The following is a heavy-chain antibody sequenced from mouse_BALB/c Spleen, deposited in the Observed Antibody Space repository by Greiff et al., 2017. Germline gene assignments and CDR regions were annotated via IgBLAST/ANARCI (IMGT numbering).Heavy chain of an antibody. CDR1: GFTFSSFG. Sequence: EVKLVESGGGLVQPGGSRKLSCAASGFTFSSFGMHWVRQAPEKGLEWVAYISSGSSTIYYADTVKGRFTISRDNPKNTLFLQMTSLRSEDTAMYYCARSDFYYGSRPYYFDYWGQGTTLTVSS. CDR3: ARSDFYYGSRPYYFDY. CDR2: ISSGSSTI. D-gene: IGHD1-1*01. J-gene: IGHJ2*01. V-gene: IGHV5-17*02.